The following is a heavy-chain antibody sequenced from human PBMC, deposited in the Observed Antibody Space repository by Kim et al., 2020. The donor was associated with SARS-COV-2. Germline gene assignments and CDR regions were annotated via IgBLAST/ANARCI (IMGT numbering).Heavy chain of an antibody. Sequence: AQKFQGRVTITADKSTSTAYMELSSLRSEDTAVYYCARGLLCSGGSCYWDWGQGTLVTVSS. D-gene: IGHD2-15*01. CDR3: ARGLLCSGGSCYWD. J-gene: IGHJ4*02. V-gene: IGHV1-69*04.